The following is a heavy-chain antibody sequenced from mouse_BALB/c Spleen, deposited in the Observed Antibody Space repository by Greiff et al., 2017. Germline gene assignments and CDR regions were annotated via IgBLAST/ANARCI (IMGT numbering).Heavy chain of an antibody. CDR3: TKGKNDYDGGVDV. Sequence: LQHPGSELVRPGASVKLSCKASGYTFTSYWMHWVKQRPGQGLEWIGNIYPGSGSTNYDEKFKSKATLTVDTSSSTAYMQLSSLTSEDSAVYYGTKGKNDYDGGVDVWGAGTTVTVSS. J-gene: IGHJ1*01. V-gene: IGHV1S22*01. CDR1: GYTFTSYW. D-gene: IGHD2-4*01. CDR2: IYPGSGST.